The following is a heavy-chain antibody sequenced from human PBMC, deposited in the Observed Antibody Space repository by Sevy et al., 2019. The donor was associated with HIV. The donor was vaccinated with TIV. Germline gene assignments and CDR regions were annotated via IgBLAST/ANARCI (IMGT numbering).Heavy chain of an antibody. V-gene: IGHV3-7*01. Sequence: GRSLRLSCAASGFNLNSYWMRWVRQAPGKGLEWVANINQDGSVKYYVDSVKGRFTISRDNARNSLYLRMSSLRAEDTALDYCVRAIAAAGSLWGQGTLVTVSS. CDR2: INQDGSVK. CDR1: GFNLNSYW. CDR3: VRAIAAAGSL. J-gene: IGHJ4*02. D-gene: IGHD6-13*01.